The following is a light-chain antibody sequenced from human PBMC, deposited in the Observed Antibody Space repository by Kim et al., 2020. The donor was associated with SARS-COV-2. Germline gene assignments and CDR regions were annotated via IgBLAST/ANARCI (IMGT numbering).Light chain of an antibody. CDR2: KIS. CDR1: QSLEHSDGNTY. J-gene: IGKJ1*01. V-gene: IGKV2-24*01. Sequence: DIVMTQTPLSSPVTLGQPASISCRSSQSLEHSDGNTYLSWLQQRPGQPPRLLMYKISIRLSGVPDRFSGSGAGTDFTLKISRVEAEDVGIYYCMQDTQLPFTFGQGTKVDIK. CDR3: MQDTQLPFT.